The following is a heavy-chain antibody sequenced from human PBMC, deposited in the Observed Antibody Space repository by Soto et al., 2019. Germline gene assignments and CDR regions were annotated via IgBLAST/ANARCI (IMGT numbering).Heavy chain of an antibody. CDR2: ISYDGSNK. CDR3: ARGIGGQQLVRD. J-gene: IGHJ4*02. Sequence: QVQLVESGGGVVQPGRSLRLSCAASGFTFSSYAMHWVRQAPGKGLEWVAVISYDGSNKYYADSVKGRFTISIDNSKNTLYLQMNSLRAEDTAVYYCARGIGGQQLVRDWGQGTLVTVSS. CDR1: GFTFSSYA. V-gene: IGHV3-30-3*01. D-gene: IGHD6-13*01.